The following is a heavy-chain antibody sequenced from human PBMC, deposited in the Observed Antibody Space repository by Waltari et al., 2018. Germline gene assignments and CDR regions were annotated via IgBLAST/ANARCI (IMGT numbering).Heavy chain of an antibody. J-gene: IGHJ2*01. CDR2: VYHSGST. CDR3: ARANYGHYVGAPGHWYLDL. Sequence: QLQLQESGPGLVKASETLSLTCTVSGDSITTISSYWGWIRQPPGKGLEWIGNVYHSGSTYYNPPLKGRVTISVDTYKNQFSLKLRSVTAADTALYFCARANYGHYVGAPGHWYLDLWGRGTLVSVSS. CDR1: GDSITTISSY. D-gene: IGHD3-16*01. V-gene: IGHV4-39*07.